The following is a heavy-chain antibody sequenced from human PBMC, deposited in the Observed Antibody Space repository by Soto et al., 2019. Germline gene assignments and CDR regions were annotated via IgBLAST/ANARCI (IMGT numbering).Heavy chain of an antibody. V-gene: IGHV1-18*01. CDR3: ARASGGGVGTTSY. D-gene: IGHD1-26*01. CDR2: ISDYNGNT. J-gene: IGHJ4*02. CDR1: GYMFSNFG. Sequence: QVQLVQSGPEVKKPGASAKVSCKTSGYMFSNFGISWMRQVPGQGLEWMGWISDYNGNTNYAQKFQARVTLTTDTSTNTAYMELRSRRSDDTAVYYCARASGGGVGTTSYWGQGTLVPVSS.